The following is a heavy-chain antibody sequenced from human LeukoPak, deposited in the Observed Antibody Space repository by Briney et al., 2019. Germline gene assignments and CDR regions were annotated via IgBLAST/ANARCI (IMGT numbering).Heavy chain of an antibody. CDR3: ARDWVYKIDY. D-gene: IGHD5-24*01. CDR2: ISHDGII. J-gene: IGHJ4*02. CDR1: GFTFSSYV. V-gene: IGHV3-74*01. Sequence: GGSLRLSCEPAGFTFSSYVMHWVRRTPGKGLVWVSRISHDGIISYADSVKGRFTISRDNAKNTLILQMNSLRVEDTAVYYCARDWVYKIDYWGRGTLVTVSS.